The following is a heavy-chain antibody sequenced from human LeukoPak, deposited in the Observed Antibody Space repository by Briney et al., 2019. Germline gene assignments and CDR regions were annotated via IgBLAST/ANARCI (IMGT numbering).Heavy chain of an antibody. CDR2: IYSGGGT. D-gene: IGHD3-16*01. Sequence: GGSLRLSCVASGFTVSNNYMSWVRQAPGKGLDWVSIIYSGGGTYYADSVKGRFTISRDSSKNTLYLQMNSLRAEDTAVYYCARGGNGPFDYWGQGTLVTDSS. V-gene: IGHV3-53*01. CDR1: GFTVSNNY. CDR3: ARGGNGPFDY. J-gene: IGHJ4*02.